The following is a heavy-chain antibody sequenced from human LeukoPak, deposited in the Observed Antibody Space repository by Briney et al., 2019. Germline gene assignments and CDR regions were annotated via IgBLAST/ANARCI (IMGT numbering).Heavy chain of an antibody. J-gene: IGHJ4*02. CDR2: IHYSGST. Sequence: PSETLSLTCSVSGASISTYYWSWIRQPPEKGLEWIGYIHYSGSTSYNPSLKSRVTMSVDTSNDQFSLKVSSVTAADTAVYYCARVDRRIAVDYWGQGTLVTVSS. D-gene: IGHD6-19*01. CDR3: ARVDRRIAVDY. V-gene: IGHV4-59*01. CDR1: GASISTYY.